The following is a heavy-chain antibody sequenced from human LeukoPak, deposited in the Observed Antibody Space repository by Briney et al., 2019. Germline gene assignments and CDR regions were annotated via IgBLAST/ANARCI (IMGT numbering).Heavy chain of an antibody. CDR3: AKTGIVVVPAAKNAFDI. CDR1: GFTFSSYG. V-gene: IGHV3-30*18. CDR2: ISYDGSNK. Sequence: GRSLRLSCAASGFTFSSYGMHWVRQAPGKGLEWVAVISYDGSNKYYADSVKGRFTISRDNSKNTLYLQMNSLRAEDTAVYYCAKTGIVVVPAAKNAFDIWGQGTMVTVSS. J-gene: IGHJ3*02. D-gene: IGHD2-2*01.